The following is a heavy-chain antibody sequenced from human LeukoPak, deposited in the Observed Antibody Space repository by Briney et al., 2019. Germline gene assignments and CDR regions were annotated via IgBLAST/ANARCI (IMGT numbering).Heavy chain of an antibody. CDR2: IYTSGST. CDR3: VRHLSAGRPAFDI. Sequence: SETLSLTCTVSGGSISSYYWSWIRQPAGKGLEWIGRIYTSGSTNYNPSLKSRVTMSVDTSKNHFSLKLSSVTAADTAVYYCVRHLSAGRPAFDIWGQGTMVTVSS. V-gene: IGHV4-4*07. D-gene: IGHD2-15*01. J-gene: IGHJ3*02. CDR1: GGSISSYY.